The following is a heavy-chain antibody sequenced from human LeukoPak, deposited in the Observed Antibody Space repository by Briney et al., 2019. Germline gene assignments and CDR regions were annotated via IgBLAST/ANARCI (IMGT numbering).Heavy chain of an antibody. CDR1: GFTVSSNY. D-gene: IGHD2-15*01. J-gene: IGHJ4*02. CDR3: ARESWLYLDY. V-gene: IGHV3-53*01. CDR2: IYSGGST. Sequence: PGGSLRLSYAASGFTVSSNYMSWVRQAPGKGLEWVSVIYSGGSTYYADSVKGRFTISRDNSKNTLYLQMNSLRAEDTAVYYCARESWLYLDYWGQGTLVTVSS.